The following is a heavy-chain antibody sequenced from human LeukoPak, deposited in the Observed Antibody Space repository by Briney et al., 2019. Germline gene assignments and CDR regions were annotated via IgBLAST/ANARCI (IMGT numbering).Heavy chain of an antibody. V-gene: IGHV4-61*02. J-gene: IGHJ4*02. CDR1: NDSISSGTYY. CDR3: ARRLLVVVAAPIDY. Sequence: PSQTLSLTCTVSNDSISSGTYYWSWIRQPAGKGLEWIGRIYTSGSTIYNPSLKSRVTISLDTSKNQFSLKLSSVTAADTAVYYCARRLLVVVAAPIDYWGQGTLVTVSS. D-gene: IGHD2-15*01. CDR2: IYTSGST.